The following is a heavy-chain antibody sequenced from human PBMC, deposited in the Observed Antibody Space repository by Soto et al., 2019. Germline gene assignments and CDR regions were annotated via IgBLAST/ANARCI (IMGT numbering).Heavy chain of an antibody. V-gene: IGHV4-59*01. CDR1: GGSISSYY. CDR3: ARARWFDP. CDR2: IYYSGST. J-gene: IGHJ5*02. Sequence: ETLSLTCTVSGGSISSYYWSWIRQPPGKGLEWIGYIYYSGSTNYNPSLKSRVAISVDTSKNQFSLKLSSVTAADTAVYYCARARWFDPWGQGTLVTVSS.